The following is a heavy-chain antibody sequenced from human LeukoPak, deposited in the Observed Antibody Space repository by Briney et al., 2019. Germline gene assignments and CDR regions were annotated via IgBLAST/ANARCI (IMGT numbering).Heavy chain of an antibody. V-gene: IGHV4-59*12. D-gene: IGHD3-10*01. J-gene: IGHJ6*03. CDR3: ARRPRYGSGSYYPLYYYYYMDV. CDR2: IYSTGNT. CDR1: SGSISIYS. Sequence: SETLSLTCTVSSGSISIYSWSWIRQPPGKGLEWIGYIYSTGNTNYNPSLKSRVTISVDTSKNQFSLKLSSVTAADTAVYYSARRPRYGSGSYYPLYYYYYMDVWGKGTTVTISS.